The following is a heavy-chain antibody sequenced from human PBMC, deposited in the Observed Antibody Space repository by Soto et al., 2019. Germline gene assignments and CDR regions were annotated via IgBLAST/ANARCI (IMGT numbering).Heavy chain of an antibody. J-gene: IGHJ4*02. V-gene: IGHV2-5*02. CDR1: GFSLTTSGVG. CDR3: AHRVLRTVFGLVTTTAIYFDF. Sequence: QITLNESGPTVVRPTETLTLTCRFSGFSLTTSGVGVGWIRQSPGKAPEGLALIYWDDDKRYSASLTSRLTITKDTSKNQVVLTVSDLDPTDTATYYCAHRVLRTVFGLVTTTAIYFDFWGQGTPVAVSS. D-gene: IGHD3-3*01. CDR2: IYWDDDK.